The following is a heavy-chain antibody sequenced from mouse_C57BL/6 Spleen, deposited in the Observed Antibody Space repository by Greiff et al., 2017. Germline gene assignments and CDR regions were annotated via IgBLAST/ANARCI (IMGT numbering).Heavy chain of an antibody. J-gene: IGHJ3*01. CDR1: GYSITSGYY. CDR3: ARGGEPLAD. CDR2: ISYDGSN. Sequence: EVLLVESGPGLVKPSQSLSLTCSVTGYSITSGYYWNWIRQFPGNKLEWMGYISYDGSNNYNPSLKNRISITRDTSKNQSFLQLNSVTTEDTATYYCARGGEPLADWGQGTLVTVSA. V-gene: IGHV3-6*01.